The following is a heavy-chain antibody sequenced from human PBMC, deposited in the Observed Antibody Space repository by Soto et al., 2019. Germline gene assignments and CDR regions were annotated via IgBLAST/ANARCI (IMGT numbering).Heavy chain of an antibody. CDR2: ISAYNGNT. Sequence: ASVKVSCKASGYTFTSYGISWVRQAPGQGLEWMGWISAYNGNTNYAQKLQGRVTMTTDTSTSTAYMELRSLRSDDTAVYYCASAPGAVAPLGAFDIWGQGTMVTVSS. CDR3: ASAPGAVAPLGAFDI. J-gene: IGHJ3*02. CDR1: GYTFTSYG. V-gene: IGHV1-18*01. D-gene: IGHD6-19*01.